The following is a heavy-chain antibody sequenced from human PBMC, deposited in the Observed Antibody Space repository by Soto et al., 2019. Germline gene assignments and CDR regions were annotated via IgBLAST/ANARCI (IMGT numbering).Heavy chain of an antibody. CDR3: AKGWIANYVFWSGYRYFDY. Sequence: EVQLVESGGGLVQPGRSLRLSCAASGFTFDDYAMHWVRQAPGKGLEWVSGISWNSGSIGYADSVKGRFTISRDNAKNSLYLQMNSLRAEDTALYYCAKGWIANYVFWSGYRYFDYWGQGTLVTVSS. CDR1: GFTFDDYA. J-gene: IGHJ4*02. D-gene: IGHD3-3*01. V-gene: IGHV3-9*01. CDR2: ISWNSGSI.